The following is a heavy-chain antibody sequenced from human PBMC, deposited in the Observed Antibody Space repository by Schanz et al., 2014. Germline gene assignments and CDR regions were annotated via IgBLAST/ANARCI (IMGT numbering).Heavy chain of an antibody. J-gene: IGHJ4*02. CDR3: ARGIGGYGANNCFDY. D-gene: IGHD5-12*01. Sequence: QVHLVQSGAEVKRPGASVKVSCKASEYSFTSYSMHWVRQAPGQRLEWMGWINTGSGDKKYSQNFQGRVTITRDTSASTAYMELSSLRSEDAAVYACARGIGGYGANNCFDYWGQGTLVTVSS. CDR2: INTGSGDK. CDR1: EYSFTSYS. V-gene: IGHV1-3*04.